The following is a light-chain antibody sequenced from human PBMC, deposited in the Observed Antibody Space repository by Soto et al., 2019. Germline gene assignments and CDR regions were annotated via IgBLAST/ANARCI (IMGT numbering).Light chain of an antibody. CDR1: SSDVGAYNY. CDR2: EVS. CDR3: TSYAGSNILV. V-gene: IGLV2-8*01. J-gene: IGLJ3*02. Sequence: QSVLTQPPSASGSPGQSVTISCTGTSSDVGAYNYVSWYQQYPGKAPKLMIYEVSKRPSGVPDRFSGSKSGKTASLTGSGLQAEDEADYYCTSYAGSNILVFGGGTQLTVL.